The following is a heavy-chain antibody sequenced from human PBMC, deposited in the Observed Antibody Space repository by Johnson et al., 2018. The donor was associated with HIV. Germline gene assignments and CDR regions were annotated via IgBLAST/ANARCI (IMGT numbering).Heavy chain of an antibody. CDR3: ARERIAAAGLDAFDI. Sequence: VQLVESGGGVVQPGRSLRLSCAVSGFTFSIYAMSWVRQAPGKGLEWVSTISASGGSTYYADSVKGRFTISRDNSKNTLYLQMNSLRAEDTAVYYCARERIAAAGLDAFDIWGQGTMVTVSS. CDR2: ISASGGST. J-gene: IGHJ3*02. CDR1: GFTFSIYA. D-gene: IGHD6-13*01. V-gene: IGHV3-23*04.